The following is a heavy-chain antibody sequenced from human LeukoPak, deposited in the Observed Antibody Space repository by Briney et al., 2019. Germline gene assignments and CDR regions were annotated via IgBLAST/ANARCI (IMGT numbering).Heavy chain of an antibody. D-gene: IGHD3-22*01. CDR2: INPSGGST. CDR3: ARWPHYYDVGY. CDR1: GYTFTSYY. Sequence: GASVKVSCKASGYTFTSYYMHWVRQAPGQGLEWMGIINPSGGSTSYAQKFQGRVTMTRNTSISTAYMELSSLRSEDTAAYYCARWPHYYDVGYWGQGTLVTVSS. V-gene: IGHV1-46*01. J-gene: IGHJ4*02.